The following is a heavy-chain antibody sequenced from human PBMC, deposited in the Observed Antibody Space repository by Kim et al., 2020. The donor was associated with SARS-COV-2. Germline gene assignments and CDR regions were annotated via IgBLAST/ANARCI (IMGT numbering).Heavy chain of an antibody. CDR3: ARAPVVIMGNYYYYYGMDV. Sequence: GGSLRLSCAASGFTFSSYSMNWVRQAPGKGLEWVSSISSSSSYIYYADSVKGRFTISRDNAKNSLYLQMNSLRAEDTAVYYCARAPVVIMGNYYYYYGMDVWGQGTTVTVSS. J-gene: IGHJ6*02. CDR2: ISSSSSYI. V-gene: IGHV3-21*01. D-gene: IGHD3-3*01. CDR1: GFTFSSYS.